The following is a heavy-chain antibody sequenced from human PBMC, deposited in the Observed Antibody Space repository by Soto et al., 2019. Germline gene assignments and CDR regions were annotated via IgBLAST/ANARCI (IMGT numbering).Heavy chain of an antibody. Sequence: SVKVSCKASGYTFTSYGISWVLPAPGQGLEWMVWIIAYNGNTNYAQKLQGRVTMTTDTSTSTAYMELRSLRSDDTAVYYCAREGYGDYYSYGMDVWGQGTTVTGSS. CDR3: AREGYGDYYSYGMDV. CDR2: IIAYNGNT. J-gene: IGHJ6*02. CDR1: GYTFTSYG. V-gene: IGHV1-18*01. D-gene: IGHD4-17*01.